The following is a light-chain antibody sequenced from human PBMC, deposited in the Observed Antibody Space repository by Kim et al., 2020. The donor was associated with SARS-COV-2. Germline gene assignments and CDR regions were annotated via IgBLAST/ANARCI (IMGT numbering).Light chain of an antibody. CDR2: AAS. CDR3: QKYNSNPWT. J-gene: IGKJ1*01. V-gene: IGKV1-27*01. CDR1: QGIGNY. Sequence: DIQMTQSPSSLSASVGDRVNITCRASQGIGNYLAWYQQKPGKLPELLIYAASDLQSGVPFRFSGSGSGTDFTLTINSLQPDDVATYFCQKYNSNPWTFGQATKLHI.